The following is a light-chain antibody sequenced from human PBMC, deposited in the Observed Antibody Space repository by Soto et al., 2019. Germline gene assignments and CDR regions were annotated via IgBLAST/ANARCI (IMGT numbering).Light chain of an antibody. CDR3: MQRSDWRT. J-gene: IGKJ4*02. Sequence: IVWTQSQGTLSLSPVKRATLSCRASQSISSSYLAWYQQRPGQAPRLLIYGASSRATGIPDRFSGSGSGTDFTLTISRLEPEDFDVYYCMQRSDWRTFGRGNKVDIK. V-gene: IGKV3D-20*02. CDR2: GAS. CDR1: QSISSSY.